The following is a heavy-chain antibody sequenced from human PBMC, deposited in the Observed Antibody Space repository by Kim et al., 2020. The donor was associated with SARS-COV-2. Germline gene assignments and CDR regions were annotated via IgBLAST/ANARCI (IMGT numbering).Heavy chain of an antibody. CDR2: IYYSGST. Sequence: SETLSLTCTVSGGSISSYYWSWIRQPPGKGLEWIGYIYYSGSTNYNPSLKSRVTISVDTSKNQFSLKLSSVTAADTAVYYCARDPNYYCSGHYGMDVWG. CDR1: GGSISSYY. V-gene: IGHV4-59*01. J-gene: IGHJ6*02. CDR3: ARDPNYYCSGHYGMDV. D-gene: IGHD3-10*01.